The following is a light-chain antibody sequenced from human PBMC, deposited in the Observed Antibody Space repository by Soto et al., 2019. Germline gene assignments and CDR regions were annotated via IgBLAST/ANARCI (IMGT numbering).Light chain of an antibody. V-gene: IGLV2-11*01. CDR2: DVT. CDR1: SSDVGGYKY. CDR3: CSSAGNYSFV. J-gene: IGLJ1*01. Sequence: QSVLTQPRSVSGSPGQSVTISCTGASSDVGGYKYVSWYLQHPGKAPKLLIYDVTKRPSGAPDRFSGSKSGNTASLTISGLQAEDEADYYCCSSAGNYSFVFXVGTKVTVL.